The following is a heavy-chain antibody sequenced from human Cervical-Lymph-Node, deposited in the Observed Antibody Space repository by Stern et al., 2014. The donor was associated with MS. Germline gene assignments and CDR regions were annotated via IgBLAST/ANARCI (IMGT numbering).Heavy chain of an antibody. J-gene: IGHJ4*02. Sequence: QVQLVQSGSELKKPGASVKVSCKASGYSFSTSALNWVRQAPGQGLECMGWINPHTGDPLYAQGFTGRFVFSLDTSVSTAYLQISSLKTEDTAIYYCASQGASGYGASPTGYWGQGTLVTVSS. CDR1: GYSFSTSA. D-gene: IGHD4/OR15-4a*01. CDR3: ASQGASGYGASPTGY. CDR2: INPHTGDP. V-gene: IGHV7-4-1*02.